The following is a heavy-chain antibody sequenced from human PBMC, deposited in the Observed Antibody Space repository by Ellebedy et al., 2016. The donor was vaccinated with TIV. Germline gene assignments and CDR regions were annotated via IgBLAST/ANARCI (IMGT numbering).Heavy chain of an antibody. CDR2: IYRGGST. Sequence: LSLTCAASGFTVSSNYMTWVRQAPGKGLERVSVIYRGGSTNYADSVKGRFTISRDNSKNMVYLQMNSLRAEDTAVYYCARGGYYYESSGYNFRGVFQHWGQGTLVTVSS. D-gene: IGHD3-22*01. V-gene: IGHV3-53*01. CDR1: GFTVSSNY. J-gene: IGHJ1*01. CDR3: ARGGYYYESSGYNFRGVFQH.